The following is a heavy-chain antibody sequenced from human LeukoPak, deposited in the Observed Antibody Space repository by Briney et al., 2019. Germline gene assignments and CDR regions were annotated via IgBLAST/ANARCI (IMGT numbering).Heavy chain of an antibody. CDR2: INPNSGGT. CDR1: GYTFTGYY. CDR3: VRVYHNCGGDCYPYFDY. D-gene: IGHD2-21*01. V-gene: IGHV1-2*02. Sequence: ASVKVSCKASGYTFTGYYMHWVRQAPGQGLEWMGWINPNSGGTNYAQKFQGRVTMTRDTSISTAYMELSRLRSDDTAVYYCVRVYHNCGGDCYPYFDYWGQGTLVTVSS. J-gene: IGHJ4*02.